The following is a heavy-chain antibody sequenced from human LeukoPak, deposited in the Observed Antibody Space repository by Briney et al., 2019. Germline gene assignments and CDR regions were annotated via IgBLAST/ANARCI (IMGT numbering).Heavy chain of an antibody. Sequence: SETLSLTCAVYGGSFSGYYWSWIRQPPGKGLEWIGEINHSGSTNYNPSLKSRVTISVDTSKNQFSLKLSSVTAADTAVYYCASSPERPQKRSRYFDYWGQGTLVTVSS. D-gene: IGHD3-9*01. CDR1: GGSFSGYY. CDR2: INHSGST. J-gene: IGHJ4*02. V-gene: IGHV4-34*01. CDR3: ASSPERPQKRSRYFDY.